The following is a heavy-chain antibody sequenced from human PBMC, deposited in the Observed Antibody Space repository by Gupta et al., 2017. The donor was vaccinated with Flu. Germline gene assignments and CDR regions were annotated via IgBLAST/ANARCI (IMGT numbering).Heavy chain of an antibody. CDR1: GFTFSSYQ. J-gene: IGHJ4*02. V-gene: IGHV3-21*01. Sequence: GFTFSSYQMSWVRQAPGKGLEWVSSISSASSYTYYADSLKGRFTISRDNAKNSLYLQMNSLRAEDTAVYYCARDIGIAVDGEVDYWGQGT. D-gene: IGHD6-19*01. CDR2: ISSASSYT. CDR3: ARDIGIAVDGEVDY.